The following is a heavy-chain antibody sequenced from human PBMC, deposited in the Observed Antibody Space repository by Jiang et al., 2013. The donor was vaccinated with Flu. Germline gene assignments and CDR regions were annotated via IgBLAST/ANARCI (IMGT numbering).Heavy chain of an antibody. Sequence: GSGLVKPSETLSLTCTVSGGSISSSSYYWGWIRQPPGKGLEWIGSIYYSGSTYYNPSLKSRVTISVDTSKNQFSLKLSSVTAADTAVYYCARNGGGYSSGWWYFDYWGQGTLATVSS. CDR3: ARNGGGYSSGWWYFDY. CDR2: IYYSGST. V-gene: IGHV4-39*01. D-gene: IGHD6-19*01. J-gene: IGHJ4*02. CDR1: GGSISSSSYY.